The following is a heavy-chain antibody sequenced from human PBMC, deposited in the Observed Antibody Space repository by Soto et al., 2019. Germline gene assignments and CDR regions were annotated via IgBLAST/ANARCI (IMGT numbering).Heavy chain of an antibody. V-gene: IGHV3-30*18. CDR2: ISYDGSNK. CDR1: GFTFGSYG. J-gene: IGHJ6*02. D-gene: IGHD2-2*01. Sequence: GGSLRLSCAASGFTFGSYGMHWVRQAPGKGLEWVAVISYDGSNKYYADSVKGRFTISRDNSKNTLYLQMNSLRAEDTAVYYCAKDRLKLDIVLVPAAILLRYYYYGMDVWGQGTTVTVSS. CDR3: AKDRLKLDIVLVPAAILLRYYYYGMDV.